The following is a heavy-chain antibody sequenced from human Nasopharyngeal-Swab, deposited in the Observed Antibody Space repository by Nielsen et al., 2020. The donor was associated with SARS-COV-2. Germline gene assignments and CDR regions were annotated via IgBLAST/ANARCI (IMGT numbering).Heavy chain of an antibody. Sequence: GESLKISCAASGFTFSSYSMNWVRQAPGKGLEWVSSISSSSSYIYYADSVKGRFTISRDNAKNSLYLQMNSLRAEDTAVYYCARAYDSSGYWVWYYYYGMDVWGQGTTVTVSS. V-gene: IGHV3-21*01. CDR3: ARAYDSSGYWVWYYYYGMDV. CDR2: ISSSSSYI. J-gene: IGHJ6*02. CDR1: GFTFSSYS. D-gene: IGHD3-22*01.